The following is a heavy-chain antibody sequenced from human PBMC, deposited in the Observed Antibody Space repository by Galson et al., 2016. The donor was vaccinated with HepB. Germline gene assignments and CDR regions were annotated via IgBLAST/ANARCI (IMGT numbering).Heavy chain of an antibody. CDR2: TYYRSTWNN. CDR3: ARDSPGNSFFDF. CDR1: GDSVSSTTGV. V-gene: IGHV6-1*01. Sequence: CAISGDSVSSTTGVWNWIRQTPSRGLEWLGRTYYRSTWNNHYAESVRGRIAINPDTSKNQFSLQLESVTPEDTGIYFCARDSPGNSFFDFWGQGTLVTVSS. D-gene: IGHD1/OR15-1a*01. J-gene: IGHJ4*02.